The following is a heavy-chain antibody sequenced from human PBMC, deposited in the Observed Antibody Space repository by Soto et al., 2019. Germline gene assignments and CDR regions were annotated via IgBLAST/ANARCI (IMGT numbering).Heavy chain of an antibody. CDR2: IYYSGST. V-gene: IGHV4-39*01. CDR1: GGSISSSSYY. CDR3: ARHTTTGTTVRGIRWYFVL. J-gene: IGHJ2*01. D-gene: IGHD1-1*01. Sequence: SETLSLTCTVSGGSISSSSYYWGWIRQPPGKGLEWIGSIYYSGSTYYNPSLKSRVTISVDTSKNQFSLKLSSVTAADTAVYYCARHTTTGTTVRGIRWYFVLWGRGTRVTVSS.